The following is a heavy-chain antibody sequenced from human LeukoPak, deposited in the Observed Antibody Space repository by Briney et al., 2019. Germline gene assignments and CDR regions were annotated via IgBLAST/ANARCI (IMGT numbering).Heavy chain of an antibody. D-gene: IGHD6-19*01. CDR3: ARGPIAVAGTPSIYQH. CDR1: GFTFNSYE. Sequence: QPGGSLRLSCAASGFTFNSYEMNWVRQAPGMGLEWVAVIWSDGSIKYYADSVKGRFTISRDNSRNTLYLQMNSLRAEDTAVYYCARGPIAVAGTPSIYQHWGQGTLVTVSS. J-gene: IGHJ1*01. CDR2: IWSDGSIK. V-gene: IGHV3-33*08.